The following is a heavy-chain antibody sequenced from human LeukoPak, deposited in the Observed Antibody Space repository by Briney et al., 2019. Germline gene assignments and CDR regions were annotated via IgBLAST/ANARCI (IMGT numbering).Heavy chain of an antibody. Sequence: PGGSLRLSCAASGFTFSIYAMSWVRQAPGKGLEWVSGISASGGSTYYADSVKGRSTISRDNSKNTLYLQMNSLRGEDTAVYYCAKDREGTIADYFDYWGQGTLVTVSS. D-gene: IGHD1-7*01. CDR3: AKDREGTIADYFDY. CDR2: ISASGGST. CDR1: GFTFSIYA. V-gene: IGHV3-23*01. J-gene: IGHJ4*02.